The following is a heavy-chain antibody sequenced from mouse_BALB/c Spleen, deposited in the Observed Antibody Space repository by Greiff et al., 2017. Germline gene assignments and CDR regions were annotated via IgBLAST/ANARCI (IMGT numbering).Heavy chain of an antibody. Sequence: VQLQQPGAELVKPGASVKMSCKASGYSFTSYWMHWVKQRPGQGLEWIGMIDPSDSETRLNQKFKDKATLTVDKSSSTAYMQLSSPTSEDSAVYYCARTLGVYAMDYWGQGTSVTVSS. CDR2: IDPSDSET. D-gene: IGHD4-1*01. CDR1: GYSFTSYW. CDR3: ARTLGVYAMDY. V-gene: IGHV1-69*02. J-gene: IGHJ4*01.